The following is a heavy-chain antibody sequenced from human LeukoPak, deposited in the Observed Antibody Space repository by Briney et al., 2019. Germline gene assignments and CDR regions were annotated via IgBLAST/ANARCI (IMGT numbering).Heavy chain of an antibody. V-gene: IGHV3-74*01. D-gene: IGHD5-18*01. CDR1: GFTFSSYW. CDR2: VNGDGTST. Sequence: GGSLRLSCATSGFTFSSYWMHWVRQVPGKGLVWVSRVNGDGTSTSYADSVQGRFTISRDNAKNTLYLYMNSLRGDDTAIYFCVRSFSCGKCYGYRDYWGQGTLVTVSS. CDR3: VRSFSCGKCYGYRDY. J-gene: IGHJ4*01.